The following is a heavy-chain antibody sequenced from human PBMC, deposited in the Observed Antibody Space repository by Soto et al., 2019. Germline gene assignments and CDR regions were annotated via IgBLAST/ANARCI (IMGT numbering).Heavy chain of an antibody. J-gene: IGHJ4*02. Sequence: SETLSLTCTVSGCSISSADYYWSWIRQPPGKGLEWIGHIFYSGSTYYNPSLKSRINMSVDTSKNQFSLKLNSVTAADTAVYYCSRCLFSGPSYYWSQGTLVTVSS. CDR2: IFYSGST. D-gene: IGHD2-15*01. CDR3: SRCLFSGPSYY. CDR1: GCSISSADYY. V-gene: IGHV4-30-4*01.